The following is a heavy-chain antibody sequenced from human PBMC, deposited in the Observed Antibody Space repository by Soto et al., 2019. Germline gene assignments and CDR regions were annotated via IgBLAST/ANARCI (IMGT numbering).Heavy chain of an antibody. CDR2: IYYSGST. V-gene: IGHV4-31*03. J-gene: IGHJ5*02. CDR1: GGSISSGGYY. Sequence: SETLSLTCTVSGGSISSGGYYWSWIRQHPGKGLEWIGYIYYSGSTYYNPSLKSRVTISVDTSKNQFSLKLSSVTAADTAVYYCARVFSDSSSFFDPWGQGTLVTLSS. D-gene: IGHD6-13*01. CDR3: ARVFSDSSSFFDP.